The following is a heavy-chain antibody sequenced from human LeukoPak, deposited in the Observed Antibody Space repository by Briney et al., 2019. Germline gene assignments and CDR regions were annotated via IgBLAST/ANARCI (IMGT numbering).Heavy chain of an antibody. J-gene: IGHJ4*02. CDR1: GGTFSSYA. D-gene: IGHD6-6*01. CDR3: ARGDYSSSSFDY. Sequence: SGKVSCKASGGTFSSYAISWVPQAPGQVVEWLGGIIPIFGTANYAQKFQGRVTFTADKSPSTAYIERGSLICEGTARYCCARGDYSSSSFDYWGQGTLVTVSS. V-gene: IGHV1-69*06. CDR2: IIPIFGTA.